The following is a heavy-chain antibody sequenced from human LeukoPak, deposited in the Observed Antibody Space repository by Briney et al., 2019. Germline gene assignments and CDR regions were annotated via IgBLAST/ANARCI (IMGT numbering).Heavy chain of an antibody. D-gene: IGHD3-10*01. Sequence: PSETLSLTCTVSGGSISSSSYYWGWIRQPPGKGLEWIGSIYYSGSTYYNPSLKSRVTISVDTSKNQFSLKLSSVTAADTAVYYCARTMGHGGYYFDYWGQGTLVTVSS. CDR2: IYYSGST. CDR3: ARTMGHGGYYFDY. CDR1: GGSISSSSYY. J-gene: IGHJ4*02. V-gene: IGHV4-39*07.